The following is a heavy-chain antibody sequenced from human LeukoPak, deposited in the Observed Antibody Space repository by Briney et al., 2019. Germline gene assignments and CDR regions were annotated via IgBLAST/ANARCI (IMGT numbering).Heavy chain of an antibody. D-gene: IGHD3-22*01. CDR1: GGSFSGYY. CDR3: AREDDSSGLLDY. Sequence: TSETLSLTCAVYGGSFSGYYWSWIRQPPGKGLEWIGYIYYSGSTYYNPSLKSRVTISVDTSKNQFSLKLSSVTAADTAVYYCAREDDSSGLLDYWGQGTLVTVSS. J-gene: IGHJ4*02. V-gene: IGHV4-30-4*08. CDR2: IYYSGST.